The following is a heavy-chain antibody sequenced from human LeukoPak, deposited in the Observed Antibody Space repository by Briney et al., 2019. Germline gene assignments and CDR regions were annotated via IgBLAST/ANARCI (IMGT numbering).Heavy chain of an antibody. CDR1: GFTFSEAW. J-gene: IGHJ4*02. V-gene: IGHV3-7*01. CDR2: INKEGSEK. CDR3: ARGGGSGWPYDY. Sequence: GGSLRLSCAASGFTFSEAWMSWVRQVPGKGLEWVANINKEGSEKNYVDSVKGRFTISRDNAKNSLYLQMNSLRAEDTAVYYCARGGGSGWPYDYWGQGTLVTVSS. D-gene: IGHD6-19*01.